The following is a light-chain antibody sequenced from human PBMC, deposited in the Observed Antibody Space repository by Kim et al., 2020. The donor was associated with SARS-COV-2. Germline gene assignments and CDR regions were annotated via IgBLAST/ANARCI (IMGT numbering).Light chain of an antibody. CDR3: NSRDSSGDHVV. V-gene: IGLV3-19*01. CDR2: GKY. J-gene: IGLJ3*02. Sequence: SSELTQDPAVSVALGQTVRLTCQGDSLGNYYATWYQQRPGQAPVLVLFGKYNRPSGIPDRFSGSGSGNIASLTITGAQAEDEADYYCNSRDSSGDHVVFG. CDR1: SLGNYY.